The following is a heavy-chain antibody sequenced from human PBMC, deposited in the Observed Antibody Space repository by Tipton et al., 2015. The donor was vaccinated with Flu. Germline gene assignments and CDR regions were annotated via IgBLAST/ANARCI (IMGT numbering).Heavy chain of an antibody. CDR1: GFSFSSYW. CDR3: ARGYTSLWDRYFDL. D-gene: IGHD3-16*02. Sequence: SLRLSCAASGFSFSSYWMSCVRQAPGKGLEWVANIKQDGSEKYYVDSVKGRFTISRDNAKNSLYLQMNSLRAEDTAVYYCARGYTSLWDRYFDLWGRGTLVTVSS. V-gene: IGHV3-7*01. CDR2: IKQDGSEK. J-gene: IGHJ2*01.